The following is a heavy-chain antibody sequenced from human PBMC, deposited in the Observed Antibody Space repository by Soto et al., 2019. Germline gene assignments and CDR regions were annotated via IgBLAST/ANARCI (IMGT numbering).Heavy chain of an antibody. CDR2: MNPKSANT. J-gene: IGHJ4*02. CDR1: RYTFINYD. Sequence: QVQLVQSGAEVKKPGASVKVSCKASRYTFINYDINWVRQATGQGLEWMGWMNPKSANTGYAQNFQGRVTMTRNTSISTAYMELSSLRSEDTAVYYCARSPSWATTVTPYYFDYWGQGTLVTVSS. V-gene: IGHV1-8*01. CDR3: ARSPSWATTVTPYYFDY. D-gene: IGHD4-4*01.